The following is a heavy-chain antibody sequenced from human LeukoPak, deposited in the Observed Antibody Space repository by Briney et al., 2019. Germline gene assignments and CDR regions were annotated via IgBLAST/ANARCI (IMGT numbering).Heavy chain of an antibody. J-gene: IGHJ4*02. V-gene: IGHV4-31*03. CDR2: IYYSGST. D-gene: IGHD3-22*01. Sequence: ASETLSLTCTVSGGSISSGGYYWSWIRQHPGKGLEWIGYIYYSGSTYYNPSLKSRVTISVDTSKNQFSLKLSSVTAADTAVYYCARVLRITMIVRDWGQGTLVTVSS. CDR1: GGSISSGGYY. CDR3: ARVLRITMIVRD.